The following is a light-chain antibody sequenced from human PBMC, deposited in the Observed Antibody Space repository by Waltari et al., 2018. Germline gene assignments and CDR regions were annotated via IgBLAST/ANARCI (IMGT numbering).Light chain of an antibody. CDR2: EVN. Sequence: QSALTQPASVSGSPGQSITISCPGTRSDVGSYNLVSWYQQDPGKAPKLMIYEVNNLPSGVSNRFSGSKSGNTASLTISGLQAEDEADYYCCSYAVSRTHAVFGGGTKLTVL. CDR3: CSYAVSRTHAV. CDR1: RSDVGSYNL. V-gene: IGLV2-23*02. J-gene: IGLJ2*01.